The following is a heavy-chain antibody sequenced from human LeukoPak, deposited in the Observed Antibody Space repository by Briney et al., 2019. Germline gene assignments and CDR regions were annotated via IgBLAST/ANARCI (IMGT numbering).Heavy chain of an antibody. V-gene: IGHV4-38-2*02. J-gene: IGHJ4*02. CDR3: AKDGVVRGLGPYYFDS. CDR1: GYSISSGYY. Sequence: SETLSLTCTVSGYSISSGYYWGWIRQPPGKGLEWIGSIYHSGSTYYNPSLKSRVTISVDTSKNQFSLKLSSVTAADTAVYYCAKDGVVRGLGPYYFDSWGQGSLVTVSS. D-gene: IGHD3-10*01. CDR2: IYHSGST.